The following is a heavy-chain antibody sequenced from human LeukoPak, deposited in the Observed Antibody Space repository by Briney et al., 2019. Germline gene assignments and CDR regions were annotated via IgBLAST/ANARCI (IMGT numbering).Heavy chain of an antibody. CDR2: IYYSGTT. J-gene: IGHJ6*03. CDR3: ARDPPNGGYCSGGSCYIRTPYYYMDV. D-gene: IGHD2-15*01. V-gene: IGHV4-39*02. Sequence: SETLSLTCTVSGGSISSSSYYWGWIRQTPGKGLEWIGSIYYSGTTYYNPSLKSRVTISVDTSKNQFSLKLSSVTATDSAVFYCARDPPNGGYCSGGSCYIRTPYYYMDVWGKGTTVTVSS. CDR1: GGSISSSSYY.